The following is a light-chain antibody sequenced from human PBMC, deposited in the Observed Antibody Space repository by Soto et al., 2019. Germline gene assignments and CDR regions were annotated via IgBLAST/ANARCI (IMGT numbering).Light chain of an antibody. CDR3: QQSYSTHVT. Sequence: DIQMTQSPSSLSASVGDRVTITCRSSQSISSYLNWYQQKPGKAPKVLIYGASSLQSGVPSRFSGSGSGTEFTLTISSLQPEDFATYYCQQSYSTHVTFGQGTKLEIK. V-gene: IGKV1-39*01. CDR1: QSISSY. J-gene: IGKJ2*01. CDR2: GAS.